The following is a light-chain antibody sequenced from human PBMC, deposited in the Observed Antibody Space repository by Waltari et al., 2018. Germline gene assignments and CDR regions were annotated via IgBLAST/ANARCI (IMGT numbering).Light chain of an antibody. Sequence: SSELTQDPAVSVALGQTVRFTCQGDSLRTSYASWYQLKPGQAPVLVIYGKDKRPSVIPCRISGYSSGTTSSLTITGAQAEDEADYYCSSRNGRANQVVFAGGTKVTVL. CDR3: SSRNGRANQVV. J-gene: IGLJ3*02. V-gene: IGLV3-19*01. CDR2: GKD. CDR1: SLRTSY.